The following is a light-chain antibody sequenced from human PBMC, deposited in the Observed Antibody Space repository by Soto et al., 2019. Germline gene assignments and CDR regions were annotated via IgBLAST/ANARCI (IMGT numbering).Light chain of an antibody. Sequence: QSVLTQPPSVSGTPGQRVTISCTGSSSNIGYFDVCWYQQLPGTAPKLLIYANNIRPSGVPDRFSGSKSGTSASLAITGLQTQDEADYYCQSYDSSPNAYWVFGGGTKVTVL. CDR2: ANN. V-gene: IGLV1-40*01. CDR3: QSYDSSPNAYWV. J-gene: IGLJ3*02. CDR1: SSNIGYFD.